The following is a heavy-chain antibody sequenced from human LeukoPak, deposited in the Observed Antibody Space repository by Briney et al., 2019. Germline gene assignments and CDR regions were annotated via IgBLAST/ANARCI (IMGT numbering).Heavy chain of an antibody. J-gene: IGHJ4*02. V-gene: IGHV3-23*01. D-gene: IGHD3-10*01. CDR3: AKDSVLLWFGELLYFDY. Sequence: GGSLRLYCAASGFTFSSYAMSWVRQAPGKGLEWVSAISGSGNNTYYADSVKGRFTISRDNSKNTLYLQMNSLRAEDTAIYYCAKDSVLLWFGELLYFDYWGQGTLVTVSS. CDR2: ISGSGNNT. CDR1: GFTFSSYA.